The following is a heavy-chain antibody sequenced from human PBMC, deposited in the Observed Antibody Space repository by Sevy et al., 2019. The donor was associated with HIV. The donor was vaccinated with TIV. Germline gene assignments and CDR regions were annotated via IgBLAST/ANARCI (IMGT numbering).Heavy chain of an antibody. V-gene: IGHV1-2*02. CDR3: ATDNIVVVPAMDDAFDI. J-gene: IGHJ3*02. CDR1: GYTFTGYY. Sequence: ASVKVSCKASGYTFTGYYMHWVRQAPGQGLEWMGWINPNSGGTNYAQKFQGRVTMTRDTSISTAYMELSRLRSDDTAVYYCATDNIVVVPAMDDAFDIWGQGTMVTVSS. CDR2: INPNSGGT. D-gene: IGHD2-2*01.